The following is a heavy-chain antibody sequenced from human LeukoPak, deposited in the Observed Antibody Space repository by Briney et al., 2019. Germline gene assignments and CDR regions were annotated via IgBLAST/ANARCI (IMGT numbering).Heavy chain of an antibody. CDR1: GGSISSSSYY. J-gene: IGHJ4*02. CDR2: IYYSGST. V-gene: IGHV4-39*01. D-gene: IGHD3-22*01. CDR3: ARHLITMIVVVITTPYYFDY. Sequence: SETLSLTRTVSGGSISSSSYYWGWIRQPPGKGLEWIGSIYYSGSTYYNPSLKSRVTISVDTSKNQFSLKLSSVTAADTAVYYCARHLITMIVVVITTPYYFDYWGQGTLVTVSS.